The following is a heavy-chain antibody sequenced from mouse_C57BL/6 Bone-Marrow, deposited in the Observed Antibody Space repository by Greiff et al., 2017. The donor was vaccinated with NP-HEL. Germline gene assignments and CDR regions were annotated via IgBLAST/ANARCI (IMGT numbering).Heavy chain of an antibody. CDR2: IDPETGGT. Sequence: QVQLQQSGAELVRPGASVTLSCKASGYTFTDYEMHWVKQTPVHGLAWIGAIDPETGGTAYNQKFKGKAILTADKSSSTAYIERRSRTSEDSAVDYCTREGYGNLDYYAMDYWGQGTSVTVSS. CDR1: GYTFTDYE. D-gene: IGHD2-10*02. CDR3: TREGYGNLDYYAMDY. V-gene: IGHV1-15*01. J-gene: IGHJ4*01.